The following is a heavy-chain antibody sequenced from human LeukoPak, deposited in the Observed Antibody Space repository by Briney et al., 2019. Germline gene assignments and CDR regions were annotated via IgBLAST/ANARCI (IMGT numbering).Heavy chain of an antibody. J-gene: IGHJ5*02. CDR2: IIPIFGTA. CDR1: GGTFSSYA. CDR3: ARAGYCSSTSCYNWFDP. V-gene: IGHV1-69*01. D-gene: IGHD2-2*01. Sequence: SVKVSCKASGGTFSSYAISWVRQAPGQGLEWMGGIIPIFGTANYAQKFQGRVTITADESTSTAYLELSSLRSEDTAVYYCARAGYCSSTSCYNWFDPWGQGTLVTVSS.